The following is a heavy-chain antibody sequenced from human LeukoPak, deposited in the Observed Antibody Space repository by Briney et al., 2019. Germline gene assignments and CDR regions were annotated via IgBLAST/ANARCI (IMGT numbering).Heavy chain of an antibody. CDR2: IYSGGST. CDR1: GFIVSSNY. CDR3: ARSSSDIAACPIDY. J-gene: IGHJ4*02. Sequence: PGGSLRLSCAASGFIVSSNYMSWVRQASGKGLEWVSVIYSGGSTYYADSVKGRFTISRDNSKNTLYLQMNSLRAEDTAVYYCARSSSDIAACPIDYWGQGTLVTVSS. D-gene: IGHD6-6*01. V-gene: IGHV3-53*01.